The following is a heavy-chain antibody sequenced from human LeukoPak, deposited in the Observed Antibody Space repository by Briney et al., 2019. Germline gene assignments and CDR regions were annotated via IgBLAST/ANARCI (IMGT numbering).Heavy chain of an antibody. CDR3: ARVTIGYYGSGTSYYFDY. CDR2: MNPNSGNT. Sequence: ASVKVSCKASGYTFTSYDINWVRQATGQGIEWMGWMNPNSGNTGYAQKFQGRVTMTRNTSISTAYMELSSLRSEDTAVYYCARVTIGYYGSGTSYYFDYWGQGTLVTVSS. CDR1: GYTFTSYD. D-gene: IGHD3-10*01. V-gene: IGHV1-8*01. J-gene: IGHJ4*02.